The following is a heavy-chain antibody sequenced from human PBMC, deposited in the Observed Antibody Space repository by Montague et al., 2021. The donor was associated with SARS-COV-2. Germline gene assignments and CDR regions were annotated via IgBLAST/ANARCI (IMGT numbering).Heavy chain of an antibody. J-gene: IGHJ5*02. D-gene: IGHD3-3*01. CDR2: INHSEST. Sequence: SETLSLTCAVYGESFSGYYWSWIRQPPGKGLEWIGEINHSESTNYNPSLKSRVTISVDTSKNQFSLKLSSVTAADTAVYYCARGRTDLGAYYDFWSGYYWSGQSWFDPWGQGTLVTVSS. CDR3: ARGRTDLGAYYDFWSGYYWSGQSWFDP. V-gene: IGHV4-34*01. CDR1: GESFSGYY.